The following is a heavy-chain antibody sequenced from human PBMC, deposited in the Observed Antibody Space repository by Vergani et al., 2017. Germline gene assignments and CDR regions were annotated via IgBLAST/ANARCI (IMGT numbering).Heavy chain of an antibody. D-gene: IGHD6-13*01. CDR1: GFTFSSYG. V-gene: IGHV3-48*04. J-gene: IGHJ6*02. CDR2: ISSSGSTI. CDR3: AREAGVSGYYYYGMDV. Sequence: VQLVESGGGVVQPGRSLRLSCAASGFTFSSYGMHWVRQAPGKGLEWVSYISSSGSTIYYADSVKGRFTISRDNAKNSLYLQMNSLRAEDTAVYYCAREAGVSGYYYYGMDVWGQGTTVTVSS.